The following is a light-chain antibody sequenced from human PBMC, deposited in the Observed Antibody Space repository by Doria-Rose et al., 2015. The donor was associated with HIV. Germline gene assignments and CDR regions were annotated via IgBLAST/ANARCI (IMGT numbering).Light chain of an antibody. Sequence: TQSPGTLSLSPGERATLSCRASQSFSSTYLTWYQQQPGQAPSLLIYDGSTRATGITDRFSASGSGADFTLTINRLEPEDFAPYYCHQYGTSWTFGQGTKVEI. CDR2: DGS. J-gene: IGKJ1*01. CDR3: HQYGTSWT. V-gene: IGKV3-20*01. CDR1: QSFSSTY.